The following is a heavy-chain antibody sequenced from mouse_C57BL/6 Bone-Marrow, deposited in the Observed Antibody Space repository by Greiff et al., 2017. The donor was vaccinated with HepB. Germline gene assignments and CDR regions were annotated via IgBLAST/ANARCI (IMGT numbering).Heavy chain of an antibody. CDR2: IYPRSGNT. CDR1: GYTFTSYG. V-gene: IGHV1-81*01. CDR3: AREDYGSSSLGY. Sequence: QVQLQQSGAELARPGASVKLSCKASGYTFTSYGISWVKQRTGQGLEWIGEIYPRSGNTYYNEKFKGKATLTADKSASRAYMGLRSLTSEGSAVYFYAREDYGSSSLGYWGQGTTLTVSS. J-gene: IGHJ2*01. D-gene: IGHD1-1*01.